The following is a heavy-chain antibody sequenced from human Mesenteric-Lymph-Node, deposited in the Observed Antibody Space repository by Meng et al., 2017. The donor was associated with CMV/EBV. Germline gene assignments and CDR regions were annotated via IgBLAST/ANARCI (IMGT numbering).Heavy chain of an antibody. CDR2: TSYDGTKT. Sequence: GESLKISCAASAFTFSTYAMHWVRQAPGKGLEWVALTSYDGTKTYYADSVKGRFTISRDNSKNTLFLQMNSLRADDTAVYYCARNRLQYFDWLDGFDIWGQGTMVTVSS. D-gene: IGHD3-9*01. CDR3: ARNRLQYFDWLDGFDI. CDR1: AFTFSTYA. J-gene: IGHJ3*02. V-gene: IGHV3-30-3*01.